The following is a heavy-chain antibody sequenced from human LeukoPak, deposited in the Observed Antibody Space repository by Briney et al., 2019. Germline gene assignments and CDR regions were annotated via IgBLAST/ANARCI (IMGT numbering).Heavy chain of an antibody. CDR2: ISSSSSYI. D-gene: IGHD6-19*01. V-gene: IGHV3-21*01. CDR1: GFTFSRYS. Sequence: GGSLRLSCAASGFTFSRYSMNWVRQAPGKGLEWVSSISSSSSYIYYADSVKGRFTISRDNAKNSLYLQMNSLRAEDTAVYYCARTYSSGWPVAFDIWGQGTMVTVSS. J-gene: IGHJ3*02. CDR3: ARTYSSGWPVAFDI.